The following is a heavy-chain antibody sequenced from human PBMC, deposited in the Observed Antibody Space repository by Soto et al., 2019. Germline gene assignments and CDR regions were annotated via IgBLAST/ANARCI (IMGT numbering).Heavy chain of an antibody. CDR1: GYSFTSYW. D-gene: IGHD3-10*01. CDR2: IYPGDSDT. J-gene: IGHJ6*02. CDR3: ARLGTMVRGVPYYYYGMDV. V-gene: IGHV5-51*01. Sequence: RGESLKISCKGSGYSFTSYWIGWVRQMPGKGLEWMGIIYPGDSDTRYSPSFQGQVTISADKSISTAYLQWSSLKASDTAMYYCARLGTMVRGVPYYYYGMDVWGQGTTVTVSS.